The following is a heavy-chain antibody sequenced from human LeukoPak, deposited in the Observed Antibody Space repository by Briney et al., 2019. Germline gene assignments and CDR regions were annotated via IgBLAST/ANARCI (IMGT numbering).Heavy chain of an antibody. V-gene: IGHV3-23*01. CDR3: AKDHAVAGTNWFDP. CDR1: GFTVSSNY. Sequence: PGGSLRLSCAASGFTVSSNYMSWVRQAPGKGLEWVSAISGSGGSTYYADSVKGRFTISRDNSKNTLYLQMNSLRAEDTAVYYCAKDHAVAGTNWFDPWGQGTLVTVSS. J-gene: IGHJ5*02. CDR2: ISGSGGST. D-gene: IGHD6-19*01.